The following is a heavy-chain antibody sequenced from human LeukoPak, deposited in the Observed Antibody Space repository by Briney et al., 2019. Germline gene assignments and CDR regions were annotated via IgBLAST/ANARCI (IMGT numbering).Heavy chain of an antibody. J-gene: IGHJ4*02. V-gene: IGHV3-23*01. CDR1: GFAYSSSS. Sequence: GGSLRLSYAISGFAYSSSSMSWLRQAPGKGLEWVSTISGAGGSSWYAESVKGRFTISRDNSMNSVSLQMSRLRVEDTAIYYCTLDDSSSWYDYFFDYWGQGTLATVSS. CDR2: ISGAGGSS. CDR3: TLDDSSSWYDYFFDY. D-gene: IGHD3-22*01.